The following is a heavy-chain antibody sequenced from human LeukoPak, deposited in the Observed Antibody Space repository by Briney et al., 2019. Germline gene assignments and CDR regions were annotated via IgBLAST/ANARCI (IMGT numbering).Heavy chain of an antibody. D-gene: IGHD5-24*01. V-gene: IGHV3-23*01. CDR2: ISGSGGST. CDR1: GFTFTSYA. CDR3: AKDPRVGSRVATPCH. Sequence: GGSLRLSCAASGFTFTSYAMSWVRQAPGKGLEWVSAISGSGGSTYYADSVKGRFTISRDNSKSTLFLQMSSLRAEDTAVYYCAKDPRVGSRVATPCHWGQGTLVTVSS. J-gene: IGHJ4*02.